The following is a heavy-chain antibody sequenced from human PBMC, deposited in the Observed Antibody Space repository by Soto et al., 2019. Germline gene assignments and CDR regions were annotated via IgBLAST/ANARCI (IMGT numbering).Heavy chain of an antibody. Sequence: ASVKVSCKASGYTFTSYYMHWVRQAPGQGLEWMGIINPSGGSTSYAQKFQGRVTMTRYTSTSTVYMELSSLRSEDTAVYYCARDRGYSGYEGDYYYAMDVWGQGTTVTVSS. J-gene: IGHJ6*02. V-gene: IGHV1-46*01. CDR2: INPSGGST. D-gene: IGHD5-12*01. CDR3: ARDRGYSGYEGDYYYAMDV. CDR1: GYTFTSYY.